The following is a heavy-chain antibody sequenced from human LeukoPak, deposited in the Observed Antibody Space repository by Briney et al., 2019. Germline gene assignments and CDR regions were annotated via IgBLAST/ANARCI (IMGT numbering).Heavy chain of an antibody. CDR2: IYPGDSDT. Sequence: GESLKISCKGSGYSFTSYWIGWVRQMPGKGLEWMGIIYPGDSDTRYSPSFQGQVTISADKSITTAYLQWSSLKASDTAIYYCARRALYCSSISCPNFDYWGQGTLVTVSS. CDR1: GYSFTSYW. J-gene: IGHJ4*02. V-gene: IGHV5-51*01. D-gene: IGHD2-2*01. CDR3: ARRALYCSSISCPNFDY.